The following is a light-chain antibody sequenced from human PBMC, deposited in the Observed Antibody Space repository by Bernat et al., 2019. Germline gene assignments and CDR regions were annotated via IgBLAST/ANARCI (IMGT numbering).Light chain of an antibody. V-gene: IGKV1-16*01. J-gene: IGKJ4*01. CDR1: QSISKY. CDR2: GAS. Sequence: DIQMTQSPSSLSPSVGDRVTITCRATQSISKYLAWVQQKPGKAPKSLIYGASTLFSGVPSRFSGSGSETDFTLTISSLQPEDSATYYCQQYDRYPLAFGGGTKVEVK. CDR3: QQYDRYPLA.